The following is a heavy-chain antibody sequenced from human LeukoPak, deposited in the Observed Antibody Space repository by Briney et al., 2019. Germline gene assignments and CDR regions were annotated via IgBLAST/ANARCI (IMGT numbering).Heavy chain of an antibody. Sequence: PGGSLRLSCAASGFPATSNYMSWVRQAPGKGLEWVSLIYSGGATNYADSVRGRFTISRGNSMDTVYLQMNSLRAEDTAIYYCARDRGLSYGNDYLDYWGQGTLVTVSP. CDR1: GFPATSNY. CDR2: IYSGGAT. J-gene: IGHJ4*02. D-gene: IGHD5-18*01. V-gene: IGHV3-66*01. CDR3: ARDRGLSYGNDYLDY.